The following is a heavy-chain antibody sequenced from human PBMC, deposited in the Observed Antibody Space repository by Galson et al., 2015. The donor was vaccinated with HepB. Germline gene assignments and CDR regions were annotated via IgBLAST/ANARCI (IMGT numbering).Heavy chain of an antibody. J-gene: IGHJ4*02. CDR3: ARDEAYCGGDCYPFDY. D-gene: IGHD2-21*01. V-gene: IGHV3-33*01. Sequence: SLRLSCAASGFTLSSYGMHWVRQAPGKGLEWVAVIWYDGSNKYYADSVKGRFTISRDNSKNTLYLQMNSLRAEDTAVYYCARDEAYCGGDCYPFDYWGQGTLVTVSS. CDR2: IWYDGSNK. CDR1: GFTLSSYG.